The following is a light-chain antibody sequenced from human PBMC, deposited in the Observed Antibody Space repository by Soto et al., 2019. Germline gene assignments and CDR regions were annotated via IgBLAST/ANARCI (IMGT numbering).Light chain of an antibody. CDR2: DAS. J-gene: IGKJ5*01. Sequence: EIVLTQSPGTLSLSPGERATLSCRASQSIGLAIAWYQHKPGQAPRLLIFDASQRATGIPARFRGSGSGTDFTLSISSLEPEDFAVYYCQQYGSSPITFGQGTRLEIK. V-gene: IGKV3-20*01. CDR1: QSIGLA. CDR3: QQYGSSPIT.